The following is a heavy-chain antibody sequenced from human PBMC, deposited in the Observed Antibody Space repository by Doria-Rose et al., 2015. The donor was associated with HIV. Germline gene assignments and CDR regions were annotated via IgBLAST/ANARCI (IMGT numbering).Heavy chain of an antibody. J-gene: IGHJ4*02. CDR2: TYYTGTS. CDR1: GASVSSRGYY. Sequence: QVQLVQSDPGLVKPSETLSLTCSVSGASVSSRGYYWNWIRQVPGKGLESLGYTYYTGTSDYSPSLKSRLNMAVDTSKNQFSLKLSFVTVADTAVYYCARMGSYRELDYWGQGALGIVSA. D-gene: IGHD3-3*01. CDR3: ARMGSYRELDY. V-gene: IGHV4-31*03.